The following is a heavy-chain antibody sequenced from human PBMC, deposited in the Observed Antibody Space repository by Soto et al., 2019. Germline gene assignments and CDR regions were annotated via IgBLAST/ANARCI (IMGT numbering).Heavy chain of an antibody. CDR3: AKDRPSIVVVPAASFDY. D-gene: IGHD2-2*01. J-gene: IGHJ4*02. CDR1: GFTFSSYA. CDR2: ISGSGGST. Sequence: EVQLLESGGGLVQPGGSLRLSCAASGFTFSSYAMSWVRQAPGKGLERVSAISGSGGSTYYADSVKGRFTISSDNSNNTLYLQMNSLRAEDTAVYYCAKDRPSIVVVPAASFDYWGQGTLVTVSS. V-gene: IGHV3-23*01.